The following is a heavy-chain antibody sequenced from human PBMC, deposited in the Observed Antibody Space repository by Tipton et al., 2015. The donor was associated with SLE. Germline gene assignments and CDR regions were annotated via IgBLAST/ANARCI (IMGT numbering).Heavy chain of an antibody. J-gene: IGHJ4*02. D-gene: IGHD6-13*01. Sequence: LRLSCTVSDGSISSYYWSWIRQPAGKGLEWIGRIYSSGSTNYNPSLKSRVTMSVDSSKNQFSLKLSSVTAADTAVYYCAREAAATGRVLDYWGQGILVTVSS. CDR2: IYSSGST. CDR3: AREAAATGRVLDY. CDR1: DGSISSYY. V-gene: IGHV4-4*07.